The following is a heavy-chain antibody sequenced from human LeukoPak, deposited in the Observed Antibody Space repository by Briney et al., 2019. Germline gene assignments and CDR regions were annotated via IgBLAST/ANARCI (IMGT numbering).Heavy chain of an antibody. D-gene: IGHD4-23*01. CDR1: GGSISSSSYY. V-gene: IGHV4-39*01. CDR3: ARHDRWYSHAFDI. J-gene: IGHJ3*02. Sequence: SETLSLTCTVSGGSISSSSYYCGWVRQPPGKGLEWVGSIYYSGSTYYNASLKSRVTISVDTSKNQFTLRLSSVTASDTAVYYCARHDRWYSHAFDIWGQGTMVTVSS. CDR2: IYYSGST.